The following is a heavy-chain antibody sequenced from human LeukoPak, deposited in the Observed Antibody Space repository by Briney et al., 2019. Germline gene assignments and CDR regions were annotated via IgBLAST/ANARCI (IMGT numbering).Heavy chain of an antibody. CDR2: IYTSRST. D-gene: IGHD4-17*01. V-gene: IGHV4-4*07. J-gene: IGHJ4*02. Sequence: SETLSLTCSVSGGSISSYYWTWIRQPAGKGLEWIGRIYTSRSTNYNPSLKSRVTMSLDTSKNQFSLKLSSVTAADTAVYYCARGGDYHPYDYWGQGTLVTVSS. CDR3: ARGGDYHPYDY. CDR1: GGSISSYY.